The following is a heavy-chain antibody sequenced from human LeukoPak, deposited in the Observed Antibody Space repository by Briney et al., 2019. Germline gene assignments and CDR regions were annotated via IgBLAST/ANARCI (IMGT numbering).Heavy chain of an antibody. V-gene: IGHV3-9*01. CDR3: AKSDY. CDR2: ISWNSGSI. Sequence: GRSLRLSCAASGFTFDDYATHWVRQAPGKGLEWVSGISWNSGSIGYADSVKGRFTISRDNAKNSLYLQMNSLRAEDTALYYCAKSDYWGQGTLVTVSS. J-gene: IGHJ4*02. CDR1: GFTFDDYA.